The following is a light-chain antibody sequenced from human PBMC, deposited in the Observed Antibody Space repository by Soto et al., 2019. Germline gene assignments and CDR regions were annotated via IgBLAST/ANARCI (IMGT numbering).Light chain of an antibody. Sequence: DIQMTQSPSSLSASVGDRVTITCRASQNIKNYLNWYHQKPGKAPRLLIYAASSLQSGVPSRFSGSGSETDFTLTISNLQPEDFATYYCQQSYSSFITFGGGTKVEVK. J-gene: IGKJ4*01. V-gene: IGKV1-39*01. CDR1: QNIKNY. CDR3: QQSYSSFIT. CDR2: AAS.